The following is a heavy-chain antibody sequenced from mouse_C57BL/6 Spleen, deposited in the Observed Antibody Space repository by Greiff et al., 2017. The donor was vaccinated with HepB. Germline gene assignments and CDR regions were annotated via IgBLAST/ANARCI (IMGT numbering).Heavy chain of an antibody. CDR1: GFTFSDYG. D-gene: IGHD4-1*01. CDR3: ARGWYKGDWDGGVAY. Sequence: EVQRVESGGGLVKPGGSLKLSCAASGFTFSDYGMHWVRQAPEKGLEWVAYISSGSSTIYYADTVKGRFTISRDNAKNTLLLQMTSLRSEDTAMYYCARGWYKGDWDGGVAYWGPGTLVTVSA. V-gene: IGHV5-17*01. J-gene: IGHJ3*01. CDR2: ISSGSSTI.